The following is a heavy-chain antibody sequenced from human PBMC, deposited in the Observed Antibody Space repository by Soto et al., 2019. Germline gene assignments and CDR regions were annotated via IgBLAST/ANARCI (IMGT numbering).Heavy chain of an antibody. Sequence: QITLKESGPTLVKPTQTLTLTCTFSGFSLSASGVGVGWIRQPPGKALEWLALIYWDDDKRYSPSLKSRLTITTDTSKKQVVLTMTNMDPADTATYYCAHRRIAMTQNWFDPWGQGTLVTVSS. CDR3: AHRRIAMTQNWFDP. CDR2: IYWDDDK. J-gene: IGHJ5*02. CDR1: GFSLSASGVG. D-gene: IGHD6-13*01. V-gene: IGHV2-5*02.